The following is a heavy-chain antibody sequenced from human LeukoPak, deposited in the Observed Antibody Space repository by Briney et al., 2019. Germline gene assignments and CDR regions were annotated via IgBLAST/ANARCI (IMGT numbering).Heavy chain of an antibody. CDR2: IDHGGGI. V-gene: IGHV4-38-2*02. Sequence: SETLSLTCAVSGFSVSTIHYYWGWVRQSPGKGLEWIASIDHGGGIHCIPSLQSRLTISRDTSNNHFSLRLSSVTAADTPVYYCARDSGNWNIDYWGRGILVTVSS. D-gene: IGHD1/OR15-1a*01. CDR1: GFSVSTIHYY. J-gene: IGHJ4*02. CDR3: ARDSGNWNIDY.